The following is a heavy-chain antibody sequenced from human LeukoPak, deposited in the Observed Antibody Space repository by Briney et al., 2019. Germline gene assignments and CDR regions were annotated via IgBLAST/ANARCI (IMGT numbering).Heavy chain of an antibody. D-gene: IGHD5/OR15-5a*01. CDR3: ARSSTVTAGDAFDI. Sequence: PSETLSLTCAVYGGSFSGYYWSWIRQPPGKGLEWIGEINHSGSTNYNPSLKSRITISVDTSKDQFSLKLSSVTAADTAVYYCARSSTVTAGDAFDIWGQGTVVTVSS. CDR2: INHSGST. CDR1: GGSFSGYY. V-gene: IGHV4-34*01. J-gene: IGHJ3*02.